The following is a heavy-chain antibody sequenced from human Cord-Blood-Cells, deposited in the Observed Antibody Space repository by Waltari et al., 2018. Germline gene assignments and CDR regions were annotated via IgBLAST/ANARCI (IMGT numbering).Heavy chain of an antibody. CDR1: GGSISSYY. V-gene: IGHV4-59*08. CDR2: IYYSGST. CDR3: ARGGGRRAWFDY. D-gene: IGHD3-16*01. Sequence: QVQLQESGPGLVKPSETLSLTCPVSGGSISSYYWRWIRQPPGKGLEWIGYIYYSGSTNYNPSLKSRVTISVDTSKNQFSLKLSSVTAADTAVYYRARGGGRRAWFDYWGQGTLVTVSS. J-gene: IGHJ4*02.